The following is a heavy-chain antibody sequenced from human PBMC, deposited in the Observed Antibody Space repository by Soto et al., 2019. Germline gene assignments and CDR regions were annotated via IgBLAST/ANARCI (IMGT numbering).Heavy chain of an antibody. CDR1: GGSISSSSYY. CDR3: ARSFAVAAAGPFDY. D-gene: IGHD6-13*01. V-gene: IGHV4-39*07. Sequence: SETLSLTCTVSGGSISSSSYYWGWIRQPPGKGLEWIGSIYYSGSTYYNPSLKSRVTISVDTSKNQFSLKLSSVTAADTAVYYCARSFAVAAAGPFDYWGQGTLVT. J-gene: IGHJ4*02. CDR2: IYYSGST.